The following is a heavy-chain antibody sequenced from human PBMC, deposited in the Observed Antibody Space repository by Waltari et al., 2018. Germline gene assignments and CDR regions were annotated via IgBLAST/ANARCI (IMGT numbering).Heavy chain of an antibody. Sequence: QVQLVQSGAEVKKPGASVKVSCKASGYTFTSYDINWVRQATGQGLEWMGWMNPNSGNTGYAQKFQGRVTMTRNTSISTAYMELSSLRSEDTAVYYCAISPGGGYCSGGSCYNWFDPWGQGTLVTVSS. J-gene: IGHJ5*02. D-gene: IGHD2-15*01. CDR2: MNPNSGNT. CDR1: GYTFTSYD. V-gene: IGHV1-8*01. CDR3: AISPGGGYCSGGSCYNWFDP.